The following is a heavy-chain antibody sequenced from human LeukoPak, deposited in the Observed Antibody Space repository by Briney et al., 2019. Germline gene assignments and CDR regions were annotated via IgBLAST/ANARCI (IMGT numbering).Heavy chain of an antibody. V-gene: IGHV4-59*07. CDR1: GHSISSYH. CDR2: ISYSGST. CDR3: ARVGRGDHTWGSYYFDH. J-gene: IGHJ4*02. D-gene: IGHD3-16*01. Sequence: PSDTLSLTCTVSGHSISSYHWSWIRQPPGKGLECIGYISYSGSTNHNPSVKSRVTISVDTSKNQFSLKLSSVTAADTAVYYCARVGRGDHTWGSYYFDHWGQGTLVTVSS.